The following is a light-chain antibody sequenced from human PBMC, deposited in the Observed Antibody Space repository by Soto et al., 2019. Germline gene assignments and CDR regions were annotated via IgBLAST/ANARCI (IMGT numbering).Light chain of an antibody. J-gene: IGKJ2*02. V-gene: IGKV1-33*01. Sequence: IQMTQSPSSLSASVGDRITITCQASQDIKNYVIWYQHKPGKAPKLLIYDAASLGTGVSSRFSGSGSGTHVTLALSSLQPEDIATYYCQQFDSVPCTFGQGTKLEIK. CDR1: QDIKNY. CDR3: QQFDSVPCT. CDR2: DAA.